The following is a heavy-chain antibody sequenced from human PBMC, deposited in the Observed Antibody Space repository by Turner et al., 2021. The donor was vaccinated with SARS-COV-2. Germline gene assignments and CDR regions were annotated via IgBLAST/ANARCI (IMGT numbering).Heavy chain of an antibody. J-gene: IGHJ4*02. CDR2: IRQDGSEK. Sequence: EVQLVESGGGLVQPGGSLRLSCAASGFTFSDYWMTWVRQAPGKGLEWVANIRQDGSEKNYVDSVKGRFTISRDNAKNSVFLQMNSLRDEDTALYDCARGTVAAHWGQGTQVTVSS. CDR1: GFTFSDYW. V-gene: IGHV3-7*04. CDR3: ARGTVAAH. D-gene: IGHD6-19*01.